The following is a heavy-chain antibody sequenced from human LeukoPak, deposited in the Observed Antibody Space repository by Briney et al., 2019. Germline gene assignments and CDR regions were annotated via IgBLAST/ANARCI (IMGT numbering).Heavy chain of an antibody. CDR1: GFLFSNYA. Sequence: GGPLTLFCALSGFLFSNYAMAWGRQARGRGGEWGSSIKRNGDSTHYADSGKGRFTISRDNSKYTLYLQMNSLRAEDTAVYYCAKDWGYVSGTYFNSWGQGTLVTVSS. V-gene: IGHV3-23*01. D-gene: IGHD3-10*01. CDR3: AKDWGYVSGTYFNS. J-gene: IGHJ4*02. CDR2: IKRNGDST.